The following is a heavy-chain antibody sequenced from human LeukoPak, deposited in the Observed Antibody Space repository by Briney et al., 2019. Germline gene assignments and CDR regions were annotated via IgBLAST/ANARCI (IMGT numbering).Heavy chain of an antibody. CDR1: GYTFTSYG. CDR3: ARALLAATYGSGSYYADY. V-gene: IGHV1-18*01. CDR2: ISAYNGNT. J-gene: IGHJ4*02. D-gene: IGHD3-10*01. Sequence: ASVKVSCKASGYTFTSYGISWVRQAPGQGLEWMGWISAYNGNTNYAQKLQGRVTMTTDTSTSTAYMELRSLRSDDTAVYYCARALLAATYGSGSYYADYWGQGALVTVSS.